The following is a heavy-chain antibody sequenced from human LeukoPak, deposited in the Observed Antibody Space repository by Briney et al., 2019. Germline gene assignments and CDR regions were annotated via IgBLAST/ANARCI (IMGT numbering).Heavy chain of an antibody. D-gene: IGHD3-3*01. Sequence: GGSLRLSCAASGFTVSSNYMSWVRQTPGKGLEWVSVIYSGGSTYYADSVKGRFTISRDNSKNTLYLQMNSLRAEDTAVYYCARDSLQWLSPNYFDYWGQGTLVTVSS. CDR2: IYSGGST. CDR3: ARDSLQWLSPNYFDY. V-gene: IGHV3-53*01. CDR1: GFTVSSNY. J-gene: IGHJ4*02.